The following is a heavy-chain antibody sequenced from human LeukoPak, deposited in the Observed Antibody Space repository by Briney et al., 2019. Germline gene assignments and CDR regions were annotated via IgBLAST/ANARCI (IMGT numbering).Heavy chain of an antibody. J-gene: IGHJ4*02. CDR1: GFIISDYY. D-gene: IGHD3-16*01. CDR3: TKERRGTYYAFES. V-gene: IGHV3-11*05. Sequence: PGGPLRLSCDASGFIISDYYMSWIRQSPGEGLEWISYITSGSGSTKYADSVTGRFTISRDKAKNSVALQLNSLRAEDTAVYYCTKERRGTYYAFESWGQGTLVTVSS. CDR2: ITSGSGST.